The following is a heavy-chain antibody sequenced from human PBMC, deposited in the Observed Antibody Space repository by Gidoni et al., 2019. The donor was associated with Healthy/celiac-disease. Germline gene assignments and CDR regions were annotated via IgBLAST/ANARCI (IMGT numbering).Heavy chain of an antibody. J-gene: IGHJ4*02. Sequence: EVQLVESGGGLVKPGGSLRLSCAASGFTFMTAWISRVRQAPGKGLEWVGRIKSKTDGGTTDYAAPVKGRFTISRDDSKNTLYLQMNSLKTEDTAVYYCTTDRGYDFWSGYYDWEDYWGQGTLVTVSS. V-gene: IGHV3-15*01. D-gene: IGHD3-3*01. CDR2: IKSKTDGGTT. CDR1: GFTFMTAW. CDR3: TTDRGYDFWSGYYDWEDY.